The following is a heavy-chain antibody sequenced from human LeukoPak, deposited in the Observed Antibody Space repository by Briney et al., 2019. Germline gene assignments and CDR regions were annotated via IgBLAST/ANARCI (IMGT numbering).Heavy chain of an antibody. CDR3: AKDRNSVGSSYNY. Sequence: GGSLRLSCAVSGFTFSSYAMSGVRQAPGKGREWVSGISGSGGSTYYADSVKGRFTISRDNSKNTLYLQMNSLRAEDTAVYYCAKDRNSVGSSYNYWGQGTLVTVSS. J-gene: IGHJ4*02. CDR1: GFTFSSYA. D-gene: IGHD6-6*01. CDR2: ISGSGGST. V-gene: IGHV3-23*01.